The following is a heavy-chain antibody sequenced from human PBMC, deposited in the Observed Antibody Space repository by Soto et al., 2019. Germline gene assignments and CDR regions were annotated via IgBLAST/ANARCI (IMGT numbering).Heavy chain of an antibody. D-gene: IGHD3-22*01. CDR1: GGSISSGGYS. V-gene: IGHV4-30-2*01. J-gene: IGHJ4*02. CDR3: AKDSNGDYYDRGGYYRHRDDY. CDR2: IYHSGST. Sequence: PSETLSLTCAVSGGSISSGGYSWSWIRQPPGKGLEGIGYIYHSGSTYYNPSLKSRVTISVDRSKNRFSLKLSSVTAEDTAVYYCAKDSNGDYYDRGGYYRHRDDYWGQGTLVTVSS.